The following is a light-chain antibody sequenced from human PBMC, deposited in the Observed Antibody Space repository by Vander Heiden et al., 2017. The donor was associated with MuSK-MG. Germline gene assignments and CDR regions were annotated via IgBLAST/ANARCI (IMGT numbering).Light chain of an antibody. Sequence: DIQMTQSPSTLSASVGDRVTITCRASQSISSWLAWYQQKPGKAPKLLIYKASNLESGVPSRFSGSGSGTEFTLTISSLQPDDFATYYCQQDVRYSLTFGGGTKVEIK. CDR3: QQDVRYSLT. CDR2: KAS. V-gene: IGKV1-5*03. CDR1: QSISSW. J-gene: IGKJ4*01.